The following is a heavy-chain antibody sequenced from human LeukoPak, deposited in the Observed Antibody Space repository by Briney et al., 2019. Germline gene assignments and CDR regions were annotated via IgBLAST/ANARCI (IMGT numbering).Heavy chain of an antibody. D-gene: IGHD3-9*01. J-gene: IGHJ4*02. CDR1: GFTFSSYA. Sequence: PGGSLRLSCAASGFTFSSYAMSWVRQAPGKGLEWVSAISGSGGSTYYAGSVKGRFTISRDNSKNTLYLQMNSLRAEDTAVYYCAKLATYYDILTGYYYFDYWGQGTLVTVSS. CDR3: AKLATYYDILTGYYYFDY. V-gene: IGHV3-23*01. CDR2: ISGSGGST.